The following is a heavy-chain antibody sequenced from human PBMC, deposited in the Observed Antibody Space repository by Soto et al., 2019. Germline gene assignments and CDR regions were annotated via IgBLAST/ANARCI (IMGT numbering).Heavy chain of an antibody. CDR3: ATQIDTVMVFRD. CDR2: ISPYNGNT. CDR1: DKTFLSYG. Sequence: QVQLVQSGAEVKKPGASVKVSCKASDKTFLSYGISWVRQGPGQGLEWMGWISPYNGNTNYAQKLQGRVTMTTDTYTSTAYMELRSLRSDDTAVYYCATQIDTVMVFRDWGQGTLFTVSS. V-gene: IGHV1-18*01. J-gene: IGHJ4*02. D-gene: IGHD5-18*01.